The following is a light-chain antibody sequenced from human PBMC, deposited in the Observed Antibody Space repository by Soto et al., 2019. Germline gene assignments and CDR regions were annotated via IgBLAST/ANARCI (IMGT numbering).Light chain of an antibody. CDR2: EVS. CDR3: SSYTSSSTSLYV. CDR1: SSDVGYNY. J-gene: IGLJ1*01. V-gene: IGLV2-14*01. Sequence: QSVLTQPASVSGSPGQSITISCTGTSSDVGYNYVSWYQQHPGKAPKLMIYEVSNRPSGVSNRFSGSKSGNTASLTISGLQAEDEADYYCSSYTSSSTSLYVFGTGTKLTVL.